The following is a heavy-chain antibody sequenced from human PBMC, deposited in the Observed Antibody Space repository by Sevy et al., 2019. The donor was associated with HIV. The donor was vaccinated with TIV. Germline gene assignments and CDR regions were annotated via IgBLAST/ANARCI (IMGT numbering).Heavy chain of an antibody. CDR3: AREGCTKPHDY. V-gene: IGHV3-23*01. D-gene: IGHD2-8*01. J-gene: IGHJ4*02. CDR1: GFTFSKYS. CDR2: FSFGCGEI. Sequence: GGYLRLSCAASGFTFSKYSMSWVRQPPGKGLEWVSTFSFGCGEINYADSVKGRFTISRDNSKGSVYLQMNNLRPEDTAVYYRAREGCTKPHDYWGQGTLVTVSS.